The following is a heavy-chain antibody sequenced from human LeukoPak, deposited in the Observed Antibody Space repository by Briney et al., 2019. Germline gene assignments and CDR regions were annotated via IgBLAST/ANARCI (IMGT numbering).Heavy chain of an antibody. CDR3: AKDLGYCSGGSCYSGAYFDY. V-gene: IGHV3-23*01. D-gene: IGHD2-15*01. Sequence: GGSLRLSCAASGFTFSSYAMSWVRQAPGKGLEWVSAISGSGGSTYYADSVKGRFTISGDNSKNTLYLQMNSLRAEDTAVYYCAKDLGYCSGGSCYSGAYFDYWGQGTLVTVSS. CDR1: GFTFSSYA. CDR2: ISGSGGST. J-gene: IGHJ4*02.